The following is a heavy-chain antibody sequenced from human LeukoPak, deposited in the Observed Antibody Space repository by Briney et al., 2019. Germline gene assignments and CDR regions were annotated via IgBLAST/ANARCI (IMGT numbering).Heavy chain of an antibody. CDR2: INHSGST. CDR1: GGSFSGYY. CDR3: ARGVDYDILTGYLL. V-gene: IGHV4-34*01. J-gene: IGHJ4*02. Sequence: SETLSLTCAVYGGSFSGYYWSWIRQPPGKGLEWIGEINHSGSTNYNPSLKSRVTISVDTSKSQFSLKLSSVTAADTAVYYCARGVDYDILTGYLLWGQGTLVTVSS. D-gene: IGHD3-9*01.